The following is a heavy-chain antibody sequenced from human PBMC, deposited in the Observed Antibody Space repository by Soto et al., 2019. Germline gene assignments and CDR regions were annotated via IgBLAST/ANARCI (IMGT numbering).Heavy chain of an antibody. J-gene: IGHJ5*02. D-gene: IGHD5-18*01. Sequence: ETLSLTCTVSGGSISSSSYYWGWIRQPPGKGLEWIGSIYYSGSTYYNPSLKSRVTISVDTSKNQFSLKLSSVTAADTAVYYCARHDTSENWFDPWGQGTLVTVS. CDR2: IYYSGST. V-gene: IGHV4-39*01. CDR3: ARHDTSENWFDP. CDR1: GGSISSSSYY.